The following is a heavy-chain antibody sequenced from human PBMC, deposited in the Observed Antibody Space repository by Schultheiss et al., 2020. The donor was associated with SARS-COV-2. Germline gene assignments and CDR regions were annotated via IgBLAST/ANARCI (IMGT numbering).Heavy chain of an antibody. J-gene: IGHJ6*02. CDR2: IPSDASST. CDR1: GFTFSSYW. V-gene: IGHV3-21*01. CDR3: ARDPHGIDV. Sequence: GGSLRLSCAASGFTFSSYWMHWVRQAPGKGLEWVSSIPSDASSTYYADSVRGRFTISRDNARNSLYLQMNTLRVEDTAVYYCARDPHGIDVWGQGTTVTVSS.